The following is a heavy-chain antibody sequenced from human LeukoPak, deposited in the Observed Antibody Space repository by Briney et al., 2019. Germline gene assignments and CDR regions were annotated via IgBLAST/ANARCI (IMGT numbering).Heavy chain of an antibody. V-gene: IGHV3-21*01. D-gene: IGHD2-21*02. CDR1: GFTFSSYS. J-gene: IGHJ4*02. CDR2: ISRSSSYI. CDR3: ARAVVTAIRGLTRFDY. Sequence: GGSLRLSCAASGFTFSSYSMNWVRQAPGKGLEWVSSISRSSSYIYYADAVKGRFTISRDNAKNSLYLQMNSLRAEDTAVYYCARAVVTAIRGLTRFDYWGQGTLVTVSS.